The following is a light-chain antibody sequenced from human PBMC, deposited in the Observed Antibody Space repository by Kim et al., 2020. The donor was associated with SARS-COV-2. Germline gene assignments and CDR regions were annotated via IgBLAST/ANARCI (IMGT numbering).Light chain of an antibody. CDR2: GNS. J-gene: IGLJ2*01. Sequence: RVTTTCTGGSSNSGAGYNFTYYHHLPATTPTLLLYGNSNRPPAGPDRFFGSKSGSSASLAITGLHAVDDADYYCHSYDSSLTGCVFGGGTQLTVL. CDR1: SSNSGAGYN. V-gene: IGLV1-40*01. CDR3: HSYDSSLTGCV.